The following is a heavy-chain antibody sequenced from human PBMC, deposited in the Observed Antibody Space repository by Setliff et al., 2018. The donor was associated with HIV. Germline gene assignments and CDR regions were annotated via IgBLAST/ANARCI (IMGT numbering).Heavy chain of an antibody. CDR2: MNPKSGNT. J-gene: IGHJ4*02. V-gene: IGHV1-8*01. Sequence: ASVKVSCKASGYTFTSYDINWVRQATGQGLEWMGWMNPKSGNTGYAQKFQGRVTMTIDTATSRAYMELRSLRSDDTAVYFCATMQFGDFDYWGQGTLVTVSS. D-gene: IGHD3-10*01. CDR3: ATMQFGDFDY. CDR1: GYTFTSYD.